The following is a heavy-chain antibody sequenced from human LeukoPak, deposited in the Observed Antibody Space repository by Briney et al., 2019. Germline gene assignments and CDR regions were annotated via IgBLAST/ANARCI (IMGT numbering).Heavy chain of an antibody. CDR1: GGSISSGGYY. J-gene: IGHJ4*02. CDR3: ARIQLERRGNGYYFDY. D-gene: IGHD1-1*01. Sequence: SETLSLTCTVSGGSISSGGYYWSWIRQPPGKGLEWIGYIYHSGSTYYNPSLKSRVTISVDTSKNQFSLKLSSVTAADTAVYYCARIQLERRGNGYYFDYWGQGTLVTVSS. CDR2: IYHSGST. V-gene: IGHV4-30-2*02.